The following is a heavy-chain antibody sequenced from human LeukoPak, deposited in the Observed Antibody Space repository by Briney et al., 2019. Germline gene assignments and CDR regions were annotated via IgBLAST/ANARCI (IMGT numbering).Heavy chain of an antibody. J-gene: IGHJ4*02. V-gene: IGHV3-23*01. Sequence: GGSLRLSCAASGFTFSSYAMSWVRQAPGKGLERVSAIRGSGGSTYYADSVKGRFTISRNNSKNTLYLQMNSLRAEDTAVYYCAKYGVSIVPAGALDYWGQGTLVTVSS. CDR3: AKYGVSIVPAGALDY. CDR1: GFTFSSYA. D-gene: IGHD2-2*01. CDR2: IRGSGGST.